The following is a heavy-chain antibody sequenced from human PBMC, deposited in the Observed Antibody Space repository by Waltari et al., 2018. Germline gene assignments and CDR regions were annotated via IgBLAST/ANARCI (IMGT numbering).Heavy chain of an antibody. J-gene: IGHJ6*02. D-gene: IGHD6-19*01. CDR2: IYTSGGP. CDR1: GGSISSGSYY. Sequence: QVQLQESGPGLVKPSQTLSLTCTVSGGSISSGSYYWSWIRQPAGKGLEWIGRIYTSGGPNYNPPCKSRVTISVDPSKNQFSLKLSSVTAADTAVYYCARARGPGYSSGWYDEGSYYGMDVWGQGTTVTVSS. V-gene: IGHV4-61*02. CDR3: ARARGPGYSSGWYDEGSYYGMDV.